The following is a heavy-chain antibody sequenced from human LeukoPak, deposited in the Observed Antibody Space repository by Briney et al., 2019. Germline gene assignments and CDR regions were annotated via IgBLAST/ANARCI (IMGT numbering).Heavy chain of an antibody. D-gene: IGHD2/OR15-2a*01. CDR1: GFTFEDYA. V-gene: IGHV3-9*01. J-gene: IGHJ6*03. CDR3: AKTFLYYYYHMDV. Sequence: GGSLRLSCGASGFTFEDYAMHWVRQAPGQGLELVSGISWNSKNIGYADSVKGRFTISRDNAKNSLHLQMNSLRAEDTAVYYCAKTFLYYYYHMDVWGKGTTVTVSS. CDR2: ISWNSKNI.